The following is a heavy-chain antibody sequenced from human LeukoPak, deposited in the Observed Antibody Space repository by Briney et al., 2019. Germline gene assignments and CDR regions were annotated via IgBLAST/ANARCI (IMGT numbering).Heavy chain of an antibody. D-gene: IGHD3-9*01. CDR3: ARGADAPYYDILTSPPPPDY. V-gene: IGHV3-30-3*01. CDR1: GFTFSTYA. Sequence: GGSLRLSCAASGFTFSTYAMHWVRQAPGKGLEWVAVISYDGSNEYYADSVKGQFTISRDNSKNTLYLQMNSLRAEDTAVYYCARGADAPYYDILTSPPPPDYWGQGTLVTVSS. J-gene: IGHJ4*02. CDR2: ISYDGSNE.